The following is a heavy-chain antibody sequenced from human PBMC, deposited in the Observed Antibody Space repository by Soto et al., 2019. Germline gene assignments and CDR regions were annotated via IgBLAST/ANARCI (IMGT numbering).Heavy chain of an antibody. Sequence: XXSLRLSFAASGLSVSDKYMRWVRQAPGKGLEWVSLTYTGGNSYFADFVKGRFIVSRDISKKTLFLHMKSLAAEDTAVYYCAREGYAYGLDFWGQGSLVTVSS. V-gene: IGHV3-53*01. CDR1: GLSVSDKY. CDR3: AREGYAYGLDF. D-gene: IGHD3-10*01. J-gene: IGHJ4*02. CDR2: TYTGGNS.